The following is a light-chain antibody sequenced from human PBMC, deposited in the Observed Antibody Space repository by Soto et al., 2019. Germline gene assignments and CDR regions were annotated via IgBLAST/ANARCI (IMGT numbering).Light chain of an antibody. CDR1: SSNIGAGYD. CDR2: GNS. V-gene: IGLV1-40*01. Sequence: QSVLTQPPSVSGAPGQRVTISCTGSSSNIGAGYDVHWYQQFPGTAPKLLIYGNSNRPSGVPDRFSGSKSGTSASLAITGLQAEDEADYHCQSYDSSLRVVFGGGTKLIVL. J-gene: IGLJ2*01. CDR3: QSYDSSLRVV.